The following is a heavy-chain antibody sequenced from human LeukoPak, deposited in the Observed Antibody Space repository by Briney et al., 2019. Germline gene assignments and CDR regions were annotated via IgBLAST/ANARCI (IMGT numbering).Heavy chain of an antibody. J-gene: IGHJ4*02. CDR3: ARGVGEYSSSDGY. V-gene: IGHV4-61*01. D-gene: IGHD6-6*01. Sequence: PSETLSLTCTVSGGSVSSGSYYWSWIRQPPGKGLEWIGYIYYSGSTNYNPSLKSRVTISVDTSKNQFSLKLSSVTAADTAVYYCARGVGEYSSSDGYWGQGTLVTVSS. CDR2: IYYSGST. CDR1: GGSVSSGSYY.